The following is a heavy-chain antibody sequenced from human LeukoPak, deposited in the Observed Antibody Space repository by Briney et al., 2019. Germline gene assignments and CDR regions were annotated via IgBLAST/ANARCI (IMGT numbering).Heavy chain of an antibody. J-gene: IGHJ6*03. CDR2: IIPIFGTA. CDR1: GGTFSSYA. V-gene: IGHV1-69*06. CDR3: ARGSGSYSYYYYMDV. D-gene: IGHD1-26*01. Sequence: ASVKVSCKASGGTFSSYAISWVRQAPGQGLEWVGGIIPIFGTANYAQKFQGRVTITADKSTSTAYMELSSLRSEDTAVYYCARGSGSYSYYYYMDVWGKGTTVTISS.